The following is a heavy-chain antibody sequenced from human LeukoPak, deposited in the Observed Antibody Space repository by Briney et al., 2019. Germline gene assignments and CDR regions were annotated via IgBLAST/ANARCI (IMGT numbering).Heavy chain of an antibody. Sequence: PSETLSLTCTVSGGSISTYYWAWIRQPPGKGLEWIGYSHYSGSTNYNPSLKSRVTISVDTSKNQFSLKLSSVTAADTAVYYCARLPTGSSSWHIDYWGQGTLVTVSS. V-gene: IGHV4-59*08. CDR2: SHYSGST. J-gene: IGHJ4*02. CDR3: ARLPTGSSSWHIDY. D-gene: IGHD6-13*01. CDR1: GGSISTYY.